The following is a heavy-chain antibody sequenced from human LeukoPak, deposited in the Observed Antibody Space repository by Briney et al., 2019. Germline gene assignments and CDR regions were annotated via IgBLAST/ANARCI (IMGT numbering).Heavy chain of an antibody. D-gene: IGHD3-22*01. Sequence: GGSLRLSCAASGFTFSSYSMNWVRQAPGKGLEWVSYISSSSSTIYYADSVKGRFTISRDNAKNSLYLQMNSLRAEDTAVYYCARVGSSGYYHYWGQGTPVTVSS. CDR2: ISSSSSTI. CDR1: GFTFSSYS. CDR3: ARVGSSGYYHY. V-gene: IGHV3-48*01. J-gene: IGHJ4*02.